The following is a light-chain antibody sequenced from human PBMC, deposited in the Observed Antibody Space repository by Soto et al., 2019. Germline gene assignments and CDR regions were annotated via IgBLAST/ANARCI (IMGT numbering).Light chain of an antibody. Sequence: ETVMTQSPVTLSVSPGERVTISCRASQYISSNLAWYQQKPGQAPRLLIYGASTRATGFPARFSGSGSGTEFTLTITGLQSEDFAVYYCQQYNNWPPYTFGQGTKLEIK. CDR1: QYISSN. CDR2: GAS. CDR3: QQYNNWPPYT. V-gene: IGKV3-15*01. J-gene: IGKJ2*01.